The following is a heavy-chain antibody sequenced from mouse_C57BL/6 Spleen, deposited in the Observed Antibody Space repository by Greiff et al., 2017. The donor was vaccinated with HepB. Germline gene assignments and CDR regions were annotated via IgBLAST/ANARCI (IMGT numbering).Heavy chain of an antibody. CDR3: ARGDYYGSSPSYWYFDV. D-gene: IGHD1-1*01. V-gene: IGHV1-26*01. J-gene: IGHJ1*03. CDR1: GYTFTDYY. Sequence: EVQLQQSGPELVKPGASVKISCKASGYTFTDYYMNWVKQSHGKSLEWIGDINPKTGGTSYNQKFQGKATLTVDKSSSTAYMEIRSLTSEDSAVYYCARGDYYGSSPSYWYFDVWGTGTTVTVSS. CDR2: INPKTGGT.